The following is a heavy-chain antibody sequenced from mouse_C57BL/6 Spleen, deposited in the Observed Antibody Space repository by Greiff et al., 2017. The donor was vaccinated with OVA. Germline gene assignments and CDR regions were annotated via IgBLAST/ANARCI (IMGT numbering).Heavy chain of an antibody. CDR3: ASLVAVAY. CDR2: IDPSDSYT. Sequence: QVQLQQPGAELVKPGASVKLSCKASGYTFTSYWMQWVKQRPGQGLEWIGEIDPSDSYTNYNQKFKGKATLTVDTSSSTAYMQLSSLTSEDSAVYYCASLVAVAYWGQGTLVTVSA. CDR1: GYTFTSYW. D-gene: IGHD1-3*01. J-gene: IGHJ3*01. V-gene: IGHV1-50*01.